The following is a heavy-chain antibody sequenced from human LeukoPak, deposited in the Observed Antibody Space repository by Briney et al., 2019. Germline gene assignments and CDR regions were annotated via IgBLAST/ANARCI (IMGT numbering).Heavy chain of an antibody. CDR1: GGSISRSDYF. CDR3: ASRTMGTKSIDY. J-gene: IGHJ4*02. Sequence: PSETLYLTCTVSGGSISRSDYFWGWIRQPPGKGREWIGSMYYSGSTYYNPSLKSRVTISVDTSKNQFSLKPSSVTAADTAVYYCASRTMGTKSIDYWGQGTLVTVSS. CDR2: MYYSGST. V-gene: IGHV4-39*01. D-gene: IGHD1-14*01.